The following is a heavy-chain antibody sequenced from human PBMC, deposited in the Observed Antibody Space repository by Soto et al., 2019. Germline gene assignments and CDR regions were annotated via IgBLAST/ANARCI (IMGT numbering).Heavy chain of an antibody. CDR3: ARGEICGSCYSGMDV. CDR1: GYTFTSYD. CDR2: VNPNSGNT. Sequence: GASVKVSCKASGYTFTSYDINWVRQATGQGLEWMGWVNPNSGNTGYAQKFQGRVTMTRNTSISTAYMELSSLRSEDTAVYYCARGEICGSCYSGMDVWSQGTTVTVSS. V-gene: IGHV1-8*01. J-gene: IGHJ6*02. D-gene: IGHD2-15*01.